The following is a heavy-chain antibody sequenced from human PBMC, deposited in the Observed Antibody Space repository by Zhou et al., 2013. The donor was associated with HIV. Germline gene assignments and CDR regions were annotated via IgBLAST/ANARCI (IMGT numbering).Heavy chain of an antibody. CDR1: GYTLTSYG. D-gene: IGHD2-2*01. J-gene: IGHJ5*02. Sequence: QVHLVQSGAEVKKPGASVKVSCKASGYTLTSYGFSWVRQAPGQGLEWMGWISGYNGNTNYAQKLLGRVAMTTDTSTNTAYMELRRLRSDDTAVYYCARARGGTVLPALGNNWFDPWGQGTLVTVSS. V-gene: IGHV1-18*04. CDR2: ISGYNGNT. CDR3: ARARGGTVLPALGNNWFDP.